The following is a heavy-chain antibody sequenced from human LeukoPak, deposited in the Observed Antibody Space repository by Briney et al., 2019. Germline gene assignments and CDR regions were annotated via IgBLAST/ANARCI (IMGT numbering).Heavy chain of an antibody. D-gene: IGHD3-10*01. J-gene: IGHJ4*02. Sequence: GGSLRLSCAASGFTFSSYWMSWVRQAPGKGLEWVANIKEDGSEKYYVDSVKGRFTISRNNAKNSLYLQMNSLRVEDTAVYYCARDGYYGSGNYEHYWGQGTLVTVSS. V-gene: IGHV3-7*05. CDR2: IKEDGSEK. CDR1: GFTFSSYW. CDR3: ARDGYYGSGNYEHY.